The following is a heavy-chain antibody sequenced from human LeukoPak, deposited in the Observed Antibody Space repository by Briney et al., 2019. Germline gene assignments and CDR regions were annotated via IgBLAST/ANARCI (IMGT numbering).Heavy chain of an antibody. J-gene: IGHJ2*01. V-gene: IGHV4-59*01. Sequence: SETLSLTCTVSGGSISSYYWSWIRQPPGKGLEWIGYIYYSGSTNYNPSLKSRVTISVDTSKNQFSLKLSSVTAADTAVYYCARRDTAMVGYFDLRGRGTLVTVSS. CDR3: ARRDTAMVGYFDL. D-gene: IGHD5-18*01. CDR1: GGSISSYY. CDR2: IYYSGST.